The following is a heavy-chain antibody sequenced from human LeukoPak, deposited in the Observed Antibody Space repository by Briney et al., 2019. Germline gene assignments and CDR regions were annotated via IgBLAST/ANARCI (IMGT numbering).Heavy chain of an antibody. CDR2: IIPIFGTA. CDR3: AREPATMDRGVLLGRFDP. Sequence: SVKVSCKASGGTFSSYAISWVRQAPGQGLEWMGGIIPIFGTANYAQKFQGRVTITADESTSTAYMELSSLRSEDTAVYYCAREPATMDRGVLLGRFDPWGQGTLVTVSS. CDR1: GGTFSSYA. V-gene: IGHV1-69*13. D-gene: IGHD3-10*01. J-gene: IGHJ5*02.